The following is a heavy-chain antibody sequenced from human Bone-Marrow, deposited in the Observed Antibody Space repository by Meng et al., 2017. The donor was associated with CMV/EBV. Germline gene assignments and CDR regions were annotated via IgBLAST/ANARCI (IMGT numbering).Heavy chain of an antibody. Sequence: SGPTLVKPTQTLTLTCTSPGFSLSTSGMCVSWVRQPPGKALEWLALIDWDDDKYYSTSLKTRLTVSKDTSKNQVVLTMTNMDPVDTATYYCARAGYTYGYNYYYGMDVWGQGTTVTGSS. D-gene: IGHD5-18*01. CDR1: GFSLSTSGMC. CDR2: IDWDDDK. J-gene: IGHJ6*01. CDR3: ARAGYTYGYNYYYGMDV. V-gene: IGHV2-70*20.